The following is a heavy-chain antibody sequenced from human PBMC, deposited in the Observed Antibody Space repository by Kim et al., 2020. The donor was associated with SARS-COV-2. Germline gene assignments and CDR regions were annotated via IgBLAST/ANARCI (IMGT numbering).Heavy chain of an antibody. V-gene: IGHV4-59*01. Sequence: SETLSLTCTVSGGSIRRYYWSWIRQPPGKGLEWIGYVYYIGSTNYSPSLKSRVSISVDASKNQFSLKLSSVTAADTGIYYCAGDVGYGMDVWGQGTTVTVSS. CDR2: VYYIGST. J-gene: IGHJ6*02. CDR3: AGDVGYGMDV. CDR1: GGSIRRYY.